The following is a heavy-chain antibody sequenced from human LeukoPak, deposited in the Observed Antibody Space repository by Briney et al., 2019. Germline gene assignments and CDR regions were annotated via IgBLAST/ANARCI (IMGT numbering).Heavy chain of an antibody. CDR1: GFTFISYE. CDR2: INTDGGRT. Sequence: GGSLRLSCAASGFTFISYEMQWVRQAPGKGLVWVSRINTDGGRTSYADSVKGRFTISRDNAKSTLYLQMNSLRAEDTAVYYCARELPREVTLDYWGQGTLVTVSS. CDR3: ARELPREVTLDY. J-gene: IGHJ4*02. D-gene: IGHD2-21*02. V-gene: IGHV3-74*01.